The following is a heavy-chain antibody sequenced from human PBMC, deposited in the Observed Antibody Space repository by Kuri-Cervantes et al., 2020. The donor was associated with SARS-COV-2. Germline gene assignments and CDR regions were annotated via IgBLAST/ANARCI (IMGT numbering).Heavy chain of an antibody. V-gene: IGHV3-49*03. J-gene: IGHJ4*02. Sequence: GESLKISCTTSGFTFRDYAMSWFRQAPGKGLEWVGFIRSKDHGGTTQYAASVKGRFTISRDDSKSIAYLEMNSLKTEDTAVYFCVRAVNDLWGGFRSFWGQGTPVTVSS. CDR3: VRAVNDLWGGFRSF. D-gene: IGHD3-3*01. CDR1: GFTFRDYA. CDR2: IRSKDHGGTT.